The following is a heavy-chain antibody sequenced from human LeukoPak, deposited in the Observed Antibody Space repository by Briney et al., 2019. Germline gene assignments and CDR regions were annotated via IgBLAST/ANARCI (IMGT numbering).Heavy chain of an antibody. D-gene: IGHD3-16*01. Sequence: GGSLRLSCAASGFSFSSYSVNWVRQAPGKGLEWVSYISSSSSTIYYADSVKGRFTISRDNAKNSLYLQMNSLRAEDTAVYYCASGGGPTPFDYWDQGTLVTVSS. CDR1: GFSFSSYS. CDR2: ISSSSSTI. V-gene: IGHV3-48*04. CDR3: ASGGGPTPFDY. J-gene: IGHJ4*02.